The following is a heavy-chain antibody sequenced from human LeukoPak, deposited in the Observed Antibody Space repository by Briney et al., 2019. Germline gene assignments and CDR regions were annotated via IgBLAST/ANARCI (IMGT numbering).Heavy chain of an antibody. V-gene: IGHV3-23*01. CDR2: ITGSGIST. CDR3: AKDGVGDYYDSSGYYYY. J-gene: IGHJ4*02. CDR1: GFTFSSYA. Sequence: GGSLRLSCAASGFTFSSYAMSWVRQAPGKGLEWVSAITGSGISTYYADSVKGRFTISRDNSKNTLYLQMTSLRAEDTAVYYCAKDGVGDYYDSSGYYYYWGQGTLVTVSS. D-gene: IGHD3-22*01.